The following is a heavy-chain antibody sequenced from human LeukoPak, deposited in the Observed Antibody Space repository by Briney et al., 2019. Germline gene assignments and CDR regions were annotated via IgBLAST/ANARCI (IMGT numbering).Heavy chain of an antibody. J-gene: IGHJ4*02. CDR1: GFTFSDYY. CDR2: ISSSSSYT. V-gene: IGHV3-11*03. Sequence: GGSLRLSCAASGFTFSDYYMSWIRQAPGKGLEWVSYISSSSSYTNYADSVKGRFTISRDNTKNSLYLQMNSLRAEDTAVYYCARLTEYSSSWYLFDYWGQGTLVTVSS. D-gene: IGHD6-13*01. CDR3: ARLTEYSSSWYLFDY.